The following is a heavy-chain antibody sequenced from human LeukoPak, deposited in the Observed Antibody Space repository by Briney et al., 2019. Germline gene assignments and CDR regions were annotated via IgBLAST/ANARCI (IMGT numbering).Heavy chain of an antibody. D-gene: IGHD3-10*01. CDR1: GGSIINNGYY. Sequence: SSQTLSLTCTVSGGSIINNGYYWSWIRQHPGKGLEWIGCIYHSGTTSYNPSLKSRIIISIDTSKSQFSLKVTSVTAADTAVYFCARYYYGSGSRRQEFDYWGQGILVAVSS. V-gene: IGHV4-31*03. CDR3: ARYYYGSGSRRQEFDY. J-gene: IGHJ4*02. CDR2: IYHSGTT.